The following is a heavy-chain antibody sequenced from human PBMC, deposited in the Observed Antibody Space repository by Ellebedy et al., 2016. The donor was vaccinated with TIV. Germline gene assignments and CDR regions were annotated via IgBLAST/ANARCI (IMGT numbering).Heavy chain of an antibody. CDR2: ITGSGGDT. Sequence: GESLKISCEAAGFTFSSYAMIWVRQAPGKGLEWVSIITGSGGDTYYADSVKGRFTVSRDNSKNTLYLQMNSLRGEDTAVYYCARGRGGSTGSDYFDYWGQGTLVTVSS. V-gene: IGHV3-23*01. J-gene: IGHJ4*02. CDR1: GFTFSSYA. D-gene: IGHD2-2*01. CDR3: ARGRGGSTGSDYFDY.